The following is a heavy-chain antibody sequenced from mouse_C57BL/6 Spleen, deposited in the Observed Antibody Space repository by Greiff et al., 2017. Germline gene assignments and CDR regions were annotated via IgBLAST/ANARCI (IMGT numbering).Heavy chain of an antibody. CDR1: GYTFTDYE. V-gene: IGHV1-15*01. CDR3: ISLLLPFDY. D-gene: IGHD1-1*01. Sequence: VKLQESGAELVRPGASVTLSCKASGYTFTDYEMHWVKQTPVHGLEWIGAIDPETGGTAYNQKFKGKAILTADKSSSTAYMELRSLTSEDSAVYYCISLLLPFDYWGQGTTLTVSS. J-gene: IGHJ2*01. CDR2: IDPETGGT.